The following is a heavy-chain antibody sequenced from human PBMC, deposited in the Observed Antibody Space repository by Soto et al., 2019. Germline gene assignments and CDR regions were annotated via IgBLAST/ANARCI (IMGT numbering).Heavy chain of an antibody. CDR3: VRVGYCSNGVCYTTNYYYMDV. V-gene: IGHV3-21*01. Sequence: EVQLVESGGGLVKPGGSLRLSCAASGFTFSDYSMNWVRQAPGKGLEWVSSISSSSSYIYYADSVKGRFTISRDNAKNSLYLQMSSLRAEDTAVYYCVRVGYCSNGVCYTTNYYYMDVWGKGTTVTVS. CDR2: ISSSSSYI. D-gene: IGHD2-8*01. CDR1: GFTFSDYS. J-gene: IGHJ6*03.